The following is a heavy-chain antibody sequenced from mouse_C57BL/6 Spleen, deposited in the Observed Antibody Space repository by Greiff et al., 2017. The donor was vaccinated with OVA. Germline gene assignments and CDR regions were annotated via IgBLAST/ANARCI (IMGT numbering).Heavy chain of an antibody. J-gene: IGHJ4*01. Sequence: VQLQESGAELVKPGASVKISCKASGYAFSSYWMNWVKQRPGKGLEWIGQIYPGDGDTNYNGKFKGKATLTADKSSSTAYMQLSSLTSEDSAVYFCASPTVVATPYAMDYWGQGTSVTVSS. V-gene: IGHV1-80*01. CDR2: IYPGDGDT. CDR3: ASPTVVATPYAMDY. D-gene: IGHD1-1*01. CDR1: GYAFSSYW.